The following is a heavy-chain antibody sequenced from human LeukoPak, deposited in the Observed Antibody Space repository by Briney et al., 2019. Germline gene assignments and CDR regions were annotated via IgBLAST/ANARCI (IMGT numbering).Heavy chain of an antibody. CDR3: ARVYPIYYYDSSGPPGDY. V-gene: IGHV1-46*01. D-gene: IGHD3-22*01. J-gene: IGHJ4*02. CDR2: INPSGGST. CDR1: GYTFSNYY. Sequence: ASVKVSCKASGYTFSNYYMHWVRQAPGQGLEWMGTINPSGGSTTYAQKFQGRVTMTRDTSTRTAYMELRSLRSDDTAVYYCARVYPIYYYDSSGPPGDYWGQGTLVTVSS.